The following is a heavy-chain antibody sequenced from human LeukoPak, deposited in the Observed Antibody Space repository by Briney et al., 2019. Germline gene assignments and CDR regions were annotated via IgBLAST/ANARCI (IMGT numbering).Heavy chain of an antibody. D-gene: IGHD6-19*01. Sequence: GASVKVSFKVSGYTLTELSMHWVRQAPGKGLEWMGGFDPEDGETIYAQKFQGRVTMTEDTSTDTAYMELSSLRSEDTAVYYCATFRGFDSGLTSWGFDYRGQGTLVTVSS. V-gene: IGHV1-24*01. J-gene: IGHJ4*02. CDR2: FDPEDGET. CDR3: ATFRGFDSGLTSWGFDY. CDR1: GYTLTELS.